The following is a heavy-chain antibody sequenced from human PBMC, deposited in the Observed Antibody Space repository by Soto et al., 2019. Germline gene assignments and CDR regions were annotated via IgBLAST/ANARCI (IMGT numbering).Heavy chain of an antibody. J-gene: IGHJ5*02. D-gene: IGHD3-3*01. CDR1: GFTFTSSA. Sequence: GASVKVSCKASGFTFTSSAVQWVRQARGQRLEWIGWIVVGSGNTNYAQKFQERVTITRDMSTSTAYMELSSLRSEDTAVYYCAAYPFWSGYLRWFDPWGQGTLVTVSS. V-gene: IGHV1-58*01. CDR2: IVVGSGNT. CDR3: AAYPFWSGYLRWFDP.